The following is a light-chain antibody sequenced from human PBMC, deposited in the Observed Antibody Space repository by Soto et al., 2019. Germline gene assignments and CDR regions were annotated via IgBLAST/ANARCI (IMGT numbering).Light chain of an antibody. J-gene: IGKJ1*01. V-gene: IGKV3-15*01. CDR2: GAS. Sequence: EIVMTQSPGTLSVSPGERATLSCRASQSVSNNVAWYQRKPGQAPRLLFSGASTRDTGVPATFSGSGSGTDFNLTISSLQSADFAVYYCQQYNNWPPTFGQGTRVEVK. CDR3: QQYNNWPPT. CDR1: QSVSNN.